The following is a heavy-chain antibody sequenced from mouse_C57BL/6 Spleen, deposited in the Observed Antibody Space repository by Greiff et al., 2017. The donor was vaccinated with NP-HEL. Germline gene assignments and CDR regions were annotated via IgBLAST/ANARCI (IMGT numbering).Heavy chain of an antibody. V-gene: IGHV5-9-1*02. J-gene: IGHJ1*03. CDR3: TRGATTYFDV. D-gene: IGHD3-1*01. CDR2: ISSGGDYI. CDR1: GFTFSSYA. Sequence: EVQLQQSGEGLVKPGGSLKLSCAASGFTFSSYAMSWVRQTPEKRLEWVAYISSGGDYIYYADTVKGRFTISRDNARNTLYLQMSSLKSEDTAMYYCTRGATTYFDVWGTGTTVTVSS.